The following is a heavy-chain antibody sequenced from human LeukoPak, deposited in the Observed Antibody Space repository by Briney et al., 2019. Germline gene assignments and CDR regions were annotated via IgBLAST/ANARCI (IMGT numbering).Heavy chain of an antibody. Sequence: PSETLSLTCTVSGDSISSSSYSWGWIRQPPGKGLEWIGSIYYSGSTYYNPSLKSRVTISVDTSKNQFSLKLSSVTAADTVVYYCARGRRLWFSTYFDYWGQGTLVTVSS. CDR1: GDSISSSSYS. CDR2: IYYSGST. V-gene: IGHV4-39*01. J-gene: IGHJ4*02. CDR3: ARGRRLWFSTYFDY. D-gene: IGHD5-18*01.